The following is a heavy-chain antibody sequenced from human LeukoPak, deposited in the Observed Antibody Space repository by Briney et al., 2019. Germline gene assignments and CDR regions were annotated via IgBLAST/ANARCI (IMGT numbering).Heavy chain of an antibody. CDR2: INHSGST. V-gene: IGHV4-34*01. D-gene: IGHD6-13*01. Sequence: SETLSLTCAVYGGSFSGYYWSWIRQPPGKGLEWIGEINHSGSTNYNPSLKSRVTISVDTSKNQFSLELSSVTAADTAVYYCARTRRQQLATAPFDYWGQGTLVTVSS. CDR1: GGSFSGYY. J-gene: IGHJ4*02. CDR3: ARTRRQQLATAPFDY.